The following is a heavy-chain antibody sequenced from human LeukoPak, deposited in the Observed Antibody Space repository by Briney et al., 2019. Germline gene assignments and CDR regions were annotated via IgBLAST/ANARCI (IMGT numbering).Heavy chain of an antibody. Sequence: ASVKVSCKASGYTFTSYYMHWVRQAPGQGLEWMGIINPSGGSTSYAQKFQGRVTMTRDTSTSTVYMELSSLRSEDTAVYYCARNYHDSSGLISLFDYWGQGTLVTVSS. D-gene: IGHD3-22*01. CDR3: ARNYHDSSGLISLFDY. J-gene: IGHJ4*02. CDR1: GYTFTSYY. V-gene: IGHV1-46*01. CDR2: INPSGGST.